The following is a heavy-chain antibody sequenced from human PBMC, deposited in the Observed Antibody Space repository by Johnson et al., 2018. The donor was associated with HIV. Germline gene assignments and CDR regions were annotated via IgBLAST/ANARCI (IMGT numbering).Heavy chain of an antibody. CDR1: GFTFSDYY. CDR3: ARSSTWQLVPGFDL. J-gene: IGHJ3*01. D-gene: IGHD6-13*01. V-gene: IGHV3-11*01. CDR2: ISSTGITV. Sequence: QVQLVESGGGLVKPGGSLRLSCAASGFTFSDYYMTWIRQAPGKGLEWVSYISSTGITVYYAASVKGRFTISRDNAKNSLYLQMNSLRAEDTALYYCARSSTWQLVPGFDLWGRGTMVTVSS.